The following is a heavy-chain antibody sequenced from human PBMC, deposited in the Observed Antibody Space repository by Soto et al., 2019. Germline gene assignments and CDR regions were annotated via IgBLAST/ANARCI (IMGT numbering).Heavy chain of an antibody. CDR3: AKDVKKEELHYHLDY. CDR1: EFTFSNYG. CDR2: ISYDGSDK. V-gene: IGHV3-30*18. J-gene: IGHJ4*02. Sequence: QVQLVESGGGVVQPGRSLRLSCVASEFTFSNYGMHWVRQGLGKGLEWVAVISYDGSDKYYADSVKGRFTISRDNSKNTLYLQMYSLRAEDTGVYYCAKDVKKEELHYHLDYWGQGTLVTVSS. D-gene: IGHD1-26*01.